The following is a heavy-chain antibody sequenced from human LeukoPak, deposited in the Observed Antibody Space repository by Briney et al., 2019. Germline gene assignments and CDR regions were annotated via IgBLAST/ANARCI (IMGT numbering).Heavy chain of an antibody. Sequence: GGSLRLSCAASGFTFSNFGMHWVRQAPGEGLEWVAFIRYDGSNKYYADSVKGRFTISRDNSKNTLYLQMNSLRAEDTAVYYCAKVQGMRGSYWGWLVYWGQGTLVTVSS. CDR2: IRYDGSNK. CDR1: GFTFSNFG. CDR3: AKVQGMRGSYWGWLVY. D-gene: IGHD1-26*01. J-gene: IGHJ4*02. V-gene: IGHV3-30*02.